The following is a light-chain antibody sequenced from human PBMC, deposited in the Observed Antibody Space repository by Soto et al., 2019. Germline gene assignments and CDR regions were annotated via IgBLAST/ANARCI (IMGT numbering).Light chain of an antibody. CDR1: QNIGTY. J-gene: IGKJ1*01. CDR3: QQYGTSPRWT. CDR2: GAS. Sequence: IVLTQSPVTLSLSPGERATPSCRASQNIGTYLAWYQHKPGQAPSVLIFGASTRANGVPDRFSGSGSGTDFTLTISRLDPADFAVYYCQQYGTSPRWTFGQGTKVDIK. V-gene: IGKV3-20*01.